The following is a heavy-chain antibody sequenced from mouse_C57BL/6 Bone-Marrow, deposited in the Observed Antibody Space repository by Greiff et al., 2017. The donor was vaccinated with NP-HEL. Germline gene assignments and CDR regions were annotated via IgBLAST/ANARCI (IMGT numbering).Heavy chain of an antibody. Sequence: EVKLMESGGGLVQPGGSLKLSCAASGFTFSDYYMYWVRQTPEKRLEWVAYISNGGGSTYYPDTVKGRFTISRDNAKNTLYLQMSRLKSEDTAMYYCARLGNYYGSSFSYYAMDYWGQGTSVTVSS. CDR1: GFTFSDYY. CDR3: ARLGNYYGSSFSYYAMDY. J-gene: IGHJ4*01. V-gene: IGHV5-12*01. CDR2: ISNGGGST. D-gene: IGHD1-1*01.